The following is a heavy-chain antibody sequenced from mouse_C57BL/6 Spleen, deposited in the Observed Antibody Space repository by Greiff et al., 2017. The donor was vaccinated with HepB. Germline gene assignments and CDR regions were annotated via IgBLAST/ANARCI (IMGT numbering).Heavy chain of an antibody. J-gene: IGHJ1*03. D-gene: IGHD1-1*01. Sequence: EVTLVVSGGGLLKSGGSLKLSCAASGFSFSSYTMSWVCLTPESRLEWVATISGGGGNTYYPDSVQGRFTISRDNAKTTLYLQMSSLRSEDTALSYCSRPHDYYGSSYGYFDVWGTGTPVTVSS. CDR2: ISGGGGNT. CDR1: GFSFSSYT. CDR3: SRPHDYYGSSYGYFDV. V-gene: IGHV5-9*01.